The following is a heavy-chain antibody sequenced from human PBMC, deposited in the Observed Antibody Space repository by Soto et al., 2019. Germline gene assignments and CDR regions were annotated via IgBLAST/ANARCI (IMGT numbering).Heavy chain of an antibody. CDR3: ARGSRYCSSISCYTFDN. J-gene: IGHJ4*02. D-gene: IGHD2-2*02. CDR1: GFSFSSFE. V-gene: IGHV3-48*03. Sequence: EVLLVESGGGLVQPGGSLRLSCAASGFSFSSFEMNWVRQAPGKGLEWVSYISSSGSTIYYADSVKGRFTISRDNARNSLYLQMNSLRAEDTAVYYCARGSRYCSSISCYTFDNWGQGTLVTVSS. CDR2: ISSSGSTI.